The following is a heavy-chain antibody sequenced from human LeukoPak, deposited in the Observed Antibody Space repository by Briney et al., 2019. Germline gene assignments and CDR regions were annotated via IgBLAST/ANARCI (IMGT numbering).Heavy chain of an antibody. CDR1: EYTFTSYD. J-gene: IGHJ1*01. CDR2: MDPNSGNT. Sequence: GASVKVSCKASEYTFTSYDINWVRQATGQGLEWMGWMDPNSGNTGYAQKFQGRVTMTRNTSISTAYMELSSLRSEDTAVYSCARVQYCSSTSCSSTEYFQHWGQGTLVTVSS. D-gene: IGHD2-2*01. V-gene: IGHV1-8*01. CDR3: ARVQYCSSTSCSSTEYFQH.